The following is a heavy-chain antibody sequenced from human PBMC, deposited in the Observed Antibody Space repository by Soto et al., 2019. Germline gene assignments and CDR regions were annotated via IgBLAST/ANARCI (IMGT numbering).Heavy chain of an antibody. V-gene: IGHV3-15*01. CDR1: EFTLNNAW. CDR2: IRSKTDGVTT. CDR3: AALRRYLAGFDP. Sequence: PWGSLLISCASSEFTLNNAWMDWVRQAPGKGLEWVVRIRSKTDGVTTDDAAPVKGRFTISRDESKNTLYLQMNSLKTEDTAVYFCAALRRYLAGFDPWGQGTQVPVSS. D-gene: IGHD6-13*01. J-gene: IGHJ5*02.